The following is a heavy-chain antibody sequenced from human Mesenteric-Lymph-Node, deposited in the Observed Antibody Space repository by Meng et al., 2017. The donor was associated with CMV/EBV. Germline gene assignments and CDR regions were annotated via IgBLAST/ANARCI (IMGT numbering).Heavy chain of an antibody. CDR3: ARGSSYDILTGYFDY. CDR2: INHSGST. D-gene: IGHD3-9*01. CDR1: VGSFSGYY. V-gene: IGHV4-34*01. Sequence: QVQLHHGGDGCLMPSGHLSVAWAVYVGSFSGYYWNWIRQSPEKGMEWIGEINHSGSTTYNPSFTSRIIISVDTSTNQISLNMSSVTAADTAVYYCARGSSYDILTGYFDYWGQGALVTVSS. J-gene: IGHJ4*02.